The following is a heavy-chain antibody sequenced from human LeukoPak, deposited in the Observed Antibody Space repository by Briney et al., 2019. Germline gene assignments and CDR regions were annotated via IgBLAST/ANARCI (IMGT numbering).Heavy chain of an antibody. CDR2: ITSNGGST. J-gene: IGHJ6*02. Sequence: GGSLRLSCAASGFTFSYYAMHWVRQAPGKGLEYVSAITSNGGSTYYANSVKGRFTISRDNAKNSLYLQMNSLRAEDTSVYYCAREPARGYLHYYYYGMDVWGQGTTVTVSS. CDR1: GFTFSYYA. V-gene: IGHV3-64*01. D-gene: IGHD5-18*01. CDR3: AREPARGYLHYYYYGMDV.